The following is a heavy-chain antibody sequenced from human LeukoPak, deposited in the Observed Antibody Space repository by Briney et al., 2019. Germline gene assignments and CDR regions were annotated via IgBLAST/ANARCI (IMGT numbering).Heavy chain of an antibody. CDR3: ARGWLIAVAGTFDY. CDR1: GGSFSGYY. J-gene: IGHJ4*02. D-gene: IGHD6-19*01. CDR2: INHSGST. Sequence: SETLPLTCAVYGGSFSGYYWSWIRQPPGKGLEWIGEINHSGSTNYNPSLKSRVTISVDTSKNQFSLKLSSVTAADTAVYYCARGWLIAVAGTFDYWGQGTLVTVSS. V-gene: IGHV4-34*01.